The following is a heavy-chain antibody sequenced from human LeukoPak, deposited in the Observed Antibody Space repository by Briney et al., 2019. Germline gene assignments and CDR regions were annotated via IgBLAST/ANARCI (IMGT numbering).Heavy chain of an antibody. D-gene: IGHD6-19*01. CDR2: ISGSGGST. CDR3: AKTTSSGWHSLYYYYGMDV. J-gene: IGHJ6*02. V-gene: IGHV3-23*01. CDR1: GFTFSSYA. Sequence: GGSLRLSCAASGFTFSSYAMSWVRQAPGKGLEWVSAISGSGGSTYYADSVKGRFTISRDNSKNTLYLQMNSLRAEDTAVYYCAKTTSSGWHSLYYYYGMDVWGQGTTVTVSS.